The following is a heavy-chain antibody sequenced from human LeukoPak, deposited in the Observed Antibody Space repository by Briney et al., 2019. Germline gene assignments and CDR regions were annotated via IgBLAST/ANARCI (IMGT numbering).Heavy chain of an antibody. CDR1: GYSFTSYW. CDR3: ARRYSSGWYTNAEYFQH. J-gene: IGHJ1*01. V-gene: IGHV5-51*01. CDR2: IYPGDSDT. D-gene: IGHD6-19*01. Sequence: GESLKISCKGSGYSFTSYWIGWVRQMPGKGLEWMGIIYPGDSDTRYSPSFQGQVTISADKSISTAYLQWSSLKASDTAMYSCARRYSSGWYTNAEYFQHWGQGTLVTVSS.